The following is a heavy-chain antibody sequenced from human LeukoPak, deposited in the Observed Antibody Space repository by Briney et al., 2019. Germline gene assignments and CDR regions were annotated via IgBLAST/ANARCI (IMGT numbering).Heavy chain of an antibody. V-gene: IGHV4-59*01. CDR1: GASINSYY. CDR3: ARIIVGATIPEYYFDY. J-gene: IGHJ4*02. CDR2: IYYSGNT. Sequence: PSETLSLTCTVSGASINSYYWIWIRQPPGKGLEWIGYIYYSGNTDYNPSLKSRVTISVDTSKNQFSLKLSSVTAADTAVYYCARIIVGATIPEYYFDYWGQGTLVTVSS. D-gene: IGHD1-26*01.